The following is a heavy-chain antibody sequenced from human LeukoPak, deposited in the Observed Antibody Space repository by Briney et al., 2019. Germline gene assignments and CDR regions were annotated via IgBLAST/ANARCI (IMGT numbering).Heavy chain of an antibody. CDR2: INRGGTTT. CDR3: AKPAKTDYADY. V-gene: IGHV3-43*01. D-gene: IGHD1-14*01. CDR1: GLTFEDYT. J-gene: IGHJ4*02. Sequence: GGSLRLSCGDSGLTFEDYTMHWVRQAPGKGLEWVSLINRGGTTTVYADSVEGRFTISRDNSKNTLYLQMNSLRAEDTALYYCAKPAKTDYADYWGQGTLVTVSS.